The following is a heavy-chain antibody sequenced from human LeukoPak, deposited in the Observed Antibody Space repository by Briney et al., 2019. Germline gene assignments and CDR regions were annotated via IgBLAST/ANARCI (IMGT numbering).Heavy chain of an antibody. J-gene: IGHJ4*02. CDR3: ARASHYSDSSDYPDY. D-gene: IGHD3-22*01. CDR1: GFTFDDYG. Sequence: GGSLTLSCAASGFTFDDYGMSWVRQAPGKGLEWVSGINWSGGSTGYADSVKGRFTISRDNAKNSLYLQKNSLRAEDTAVYYCARASHYSDSSDYPDYWGQGTLVTVSS. CDR2: INWSGGST. V-gene: IGHV3-20*04.